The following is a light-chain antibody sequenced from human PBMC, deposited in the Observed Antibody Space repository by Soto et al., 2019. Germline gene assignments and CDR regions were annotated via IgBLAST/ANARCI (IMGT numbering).Light chain of an antibody. J-gene: IGLJ1*01. Sequence: QSVLTQSPSVSAAPGQTVTISCSGSYSNIGRTTYVSWYRQLPGSAPNLLIYDGDKRPSEIPDRFSGSKSGTSATLAITRLQTGDEADYYCGVWDGSVTTYVFGPGTKVTVL. CDR3: GVWDGSVTTYV. CDR2: DGD. CDR1: YSNIGRTTY. V-gene: IGLV1-51*01.